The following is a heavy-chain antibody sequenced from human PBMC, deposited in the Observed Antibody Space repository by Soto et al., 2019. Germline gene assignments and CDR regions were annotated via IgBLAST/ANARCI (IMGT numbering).Heavy chain of an antibody. V-gene: IGHV4-59*01. Sequence: SETLSLTCTVSGGSISPYYWTWVRQPPGKGLEWIGYIYYSGSTYYNPSLKSRVTISVDTSKNQFSLKLSSLRSEDTAVYYCAREPRIQLWLVGFDPWGQGTLVTVSS. CDR2: IYYSGST. D-gene: IGHD5-18*01. J-gene: IGHJ5*02. CDR1: GGSISPYY. CDR3: AREPRIQLWLVGFDP.